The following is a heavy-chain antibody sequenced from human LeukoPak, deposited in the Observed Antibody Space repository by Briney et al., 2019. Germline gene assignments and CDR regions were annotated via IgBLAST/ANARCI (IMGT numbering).Heavy chain of an antibody. Sequence: PGGSLRLSCAASGFTFSRHWMHWVRQDPGKGLMWVSRINSDGSIINYADSVNGRFIVSRDNAKNTLSPQMNSLRAEDTAVYFCARDPSTQLLISYNWPDRWGQGTLVTVSS. CDR2: INSDGSII. CDR3: ARDPSTQLLISYNWPDR. CDR1: GFTFSRHW. D-gene: IGHD6-19*01. V-gene: IGHV3-74*01. J-gene: IGHJ5*02.